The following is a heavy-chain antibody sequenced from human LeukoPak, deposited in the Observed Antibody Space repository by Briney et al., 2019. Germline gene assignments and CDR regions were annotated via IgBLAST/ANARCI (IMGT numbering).Heavy chain of an antibody. CDR3: ARDRAANQDWVEFDP. Sequence: PGGSLRLSCAVSGFRVSDYYMSWVRQAPGKGLEWVGLIRDSGEAFYADFARGRFAISRDESENTLYLQMNSLRVEDTAVYSCARDRAANQDWVEFDPWGQGTPVIVSS. CDR1: GFRVSDYY. CDR2: IRDSGEA. D-gene: IGHD3/OR15-3a*01. J-gene: IGHJ5*02. V-gene: IGHV3-66*03.